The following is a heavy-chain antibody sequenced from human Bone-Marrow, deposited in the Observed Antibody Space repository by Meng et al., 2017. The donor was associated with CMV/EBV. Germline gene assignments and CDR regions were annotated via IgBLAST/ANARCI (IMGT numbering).Heavy chain of an antibody. CDR2: ISSSSYI. CDR3: ARDGCSSTSCYVVY. CDR1: GFTFSSYS. V-gene: IGHV3-21*01. D-gene: IGHD2-2*01. J-gene: IGHJ4*02. Sequence: GESLKISCAASGFTFSSYSMNWVRQAPGKGLEWVSSISSSSYIYYADSVKGRFTISRDNAKNSLYLQMNSLRAEDTAVYYCARDGCSSTSCYVVYWGQGTLVTVSS.